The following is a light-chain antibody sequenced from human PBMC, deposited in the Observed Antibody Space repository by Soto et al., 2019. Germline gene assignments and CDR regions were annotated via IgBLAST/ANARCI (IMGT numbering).Light chain of an antibody. CDR1: ESVGSSY. CDR2: GAT. J-gene: IGKJ3*01. Sequence: EIVLTQSPGTLSLSPGESATLSCGASESVGSSYLAWYQQKPGQAPRLLIYGATTRLRGVPDRFSGSGSGTDFTLTISRLEPEDFAVYYCQQYGSSPCTFGPGTKVDI. V-gene: IGKV3-20*01. CDR3: QQYGSSPCT.